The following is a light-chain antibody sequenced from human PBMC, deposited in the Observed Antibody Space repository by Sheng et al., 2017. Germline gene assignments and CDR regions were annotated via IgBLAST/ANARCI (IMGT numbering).Light chain of an antibody. J-gene: IGKJ4*01. Sequence: EIVLTQSPGILSLSPGERVTLSCRASQSVSNNFLAWYQQKPGQAPRLLIYAASTRATGVPVRFSGSGSGTDFTLTISSLEPEDFAVYYCQQYGSSPQVTFGGGTKVDI. CDR1: QSVSNNF. V-gene: IGKV3-20*01. CDR3: QQYGSSPQVT. CDR2: AAS.